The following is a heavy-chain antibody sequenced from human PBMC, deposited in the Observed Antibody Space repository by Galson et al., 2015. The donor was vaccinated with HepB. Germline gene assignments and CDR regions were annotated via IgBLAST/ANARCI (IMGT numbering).Heavy chain of an antibody. CDR2: INTNTGNP. CDR1: GYTFTSYA. V-gene: IGHV7-4-1*02. D-gene: IGHD3-16*02. CDR3: ARAITFGGVIVFDY. J-gene: IGHJ4*02. Sequence: SVTVSCKASGYTFTSYAMNWVRQAPGQGLEWMGWINTNTGNPTYAQGFTGRFVFSLDTSVSTAYLQISSLKAEDTAVYYCARAITFGGVIVFDYWGQGTLVTVSS.